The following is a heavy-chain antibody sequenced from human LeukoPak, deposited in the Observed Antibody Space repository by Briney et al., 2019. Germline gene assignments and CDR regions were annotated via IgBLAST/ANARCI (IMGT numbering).Heavy chain of an antibody. J-gene: IGHJ5*02. CDR2: VHPHGIL. CDR3: ARGRDRSKAGDL. Sequence: ETLSLTCAVYGGSCDDYYCSWIRQPPGKGLEWIGEVHPHGILYYNSSLLSRVTISIDTSKTQFSLRLTSVTASDTAFYYCARGRDRSKAGDLWGQGSLGTVSS. CDR1: GGSCDDYY. D-gene: IGHD5-24*01. V-gene: IGHV4-34*01.